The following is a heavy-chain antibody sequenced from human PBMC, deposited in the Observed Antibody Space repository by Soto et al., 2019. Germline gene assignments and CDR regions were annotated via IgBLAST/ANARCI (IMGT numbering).Heavy chain of an antibody. D-gene: IGHD1-26*01. Sequence: GGSLRLSCAASGFSFSNYAMHWVRQAPGKGLEWVAVIWYDGSNKYYADSVKGRFTISKDNSQTTVYLQMNSLRPEDTAVYYCTRDPYGGSRYYFDSWGQGTLVTVSS. CDR2: IWYDGSNK. J-gene: IGHJ4*02. CDR3: TRDPYGGSRYYFDS. CDR1: GFSFSNYA. V-gene: IGHV3-33*01.